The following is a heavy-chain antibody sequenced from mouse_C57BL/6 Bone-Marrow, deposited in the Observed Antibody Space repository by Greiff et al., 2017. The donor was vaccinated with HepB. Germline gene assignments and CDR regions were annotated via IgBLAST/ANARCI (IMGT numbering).Heavy chain of an antibody. V-gene: IGHV1-59*01. CDR2: IDPSDSYT. Sequence: QVQLQQPGAELVRPGTSVKLSCKASGYTFTSYWMHWVKQRPGQGLEWIGVIDPSDSYTNYNQKFKGKATLTVDTSSSTAYMQLSSLTSEDSAVYYCARSALYDYDGAWFAYWGQGTLVTVSA. J-gene: IGHJ3*01. CDR3: ARSALYDYDGAWFAY. CDR1: GYTFTSYW. D-gene: IGHD2-4*01.